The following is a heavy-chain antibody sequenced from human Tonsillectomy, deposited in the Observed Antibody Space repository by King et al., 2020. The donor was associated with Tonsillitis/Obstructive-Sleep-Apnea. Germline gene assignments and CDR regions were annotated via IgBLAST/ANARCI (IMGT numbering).Heavy chain of an antibody. D-gene: IGHD3-3*01. V-gene: IGHV2-5*02. Sequence: TLKESGPTLVKPTQTLTLTCTFAGFSLSNSGVGVGWIRQPPGKALEWLALMYWDDDKRYSPSLTSRLTITKDTSKNQVVLTMTNMDPVDTATYYCAHNTMFGVVTDTHFDYWGQGTLVTVSS. CDR2: MYWDDDK. CDR1: GFSLSNSGVG. CDR3: AHNTMFGVVTDTHFDY. J-gene: IGHJ4*02.